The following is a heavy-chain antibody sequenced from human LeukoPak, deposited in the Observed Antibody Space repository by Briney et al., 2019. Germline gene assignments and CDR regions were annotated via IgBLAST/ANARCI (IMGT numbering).Heavy chain of an antibody. D-gene: IGHD7-27*01. CDR2: MNPNSGNT. J-gene: IGHJ4*02. V-gene: IGHV1-8*01. CDR3: ARVKLGIEDS. Sequence: ASVKVSCKASGYTFTSYDINWVRQTTGQGLEWMGWMNPNSGNTGYAQKFQARVTMTRDTSISTAYMELSSLRSEDTAIYYCARVKLGIEDSWGQGTLVTVSS. CDR1: GYTFTSYD.